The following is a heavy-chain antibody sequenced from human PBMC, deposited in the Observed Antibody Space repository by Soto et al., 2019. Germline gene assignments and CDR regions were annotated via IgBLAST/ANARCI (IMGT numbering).Heavy chain of an antibody. CDR1: GFTFSSYW. D-gene: IGHD3-16*01. CDR2: ISGGGSRT. Sequence: EVQVVESGGDSVQPGGSLRLSCSTSGFTFSSYWMHWVSQAPGKGLVWVSRISGGGSRTYYADSVQGRFTISRDNAKNTLYLKMSSLRAEETAVYYFARGVWGYYGMGVWGQGTTVPVFS. V-gene: IGHV3-74*01. CDR3: ARGVWGYYGMGV. J-gene: IGHJ6*02.